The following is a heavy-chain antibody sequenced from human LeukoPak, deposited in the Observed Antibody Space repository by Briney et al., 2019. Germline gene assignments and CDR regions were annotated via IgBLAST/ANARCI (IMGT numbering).Heavy chain of an antibody. CDR3: AKVGYYDSSGYYYPYYFDY. J-gene: IGHJ4*02. D-gene: IGHD3-22*01. CDR2: ISGSGGST. Sequence: GGSLRLSCAASGFTFSSYAMNWVRQAPGKGLEWVSAISGSGGSTYYADSVKGRFTISRDNSKITLYLQMNSLRAEDTAVYYCAKVGYYDSSGYYYPYYFDYWGQGTLVTVSS. V-gene: IGHV3-23*01. CDR1: GFTFSSYA.